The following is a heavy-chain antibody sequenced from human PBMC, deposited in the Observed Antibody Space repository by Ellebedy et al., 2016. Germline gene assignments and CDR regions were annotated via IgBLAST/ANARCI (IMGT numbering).Heavy chain of an antibody. V-gene: IGHV3-23*01. CDR2: ISAGGDIT. CDR1: GFTFRNFF. J-gene: IGHJ4*02. CDR3: YYGHYSAS. D-gene: IGHD4-17*01. Sequence: GGSLRLSXVASGFTFRNFFMSWVRQAPGGGLEWVSTISAGGDITFSADSVKGRFTISRDNSRDTLYLQMYSLRAEDTAVYYCYYGHYSASWGQGTLVTVSS.